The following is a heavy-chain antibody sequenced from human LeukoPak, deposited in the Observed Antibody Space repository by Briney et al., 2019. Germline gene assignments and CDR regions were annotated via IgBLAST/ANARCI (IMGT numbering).Heavy chain of an antibody. D-gene: IGHD4-17*01. CDR1: GGSISGYY. CDR2: IFYSGST. V-gene: IGHV4-59*01. J-gene: IGHJ5*02. Sequence: SETLSLTCSVSGGSISGYYWTWVRQPPGKRLEWIGYIFYSGSTNYNPSLRSRVTMSVDTSKNQFSLKLTSVTAADTAVYYCARDQLPGHPGYGDYGRFDPWGQGTLVTVSS. CDR3: ARDQLPGHPGYGDYGRFDP.